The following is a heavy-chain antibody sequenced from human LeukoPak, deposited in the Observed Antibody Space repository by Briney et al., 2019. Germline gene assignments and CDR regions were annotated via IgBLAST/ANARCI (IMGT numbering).Heavy chain of an antibody. CDR2: ISWNSGSI. Sequence: PGGSLRLSCAASGFTFDDYAMHWVRQAPGKGLEWVSGISWNSGSIGYADSVKGRLTISRDNAKNSLHLQMNSLRAEDTAVYYCARASGYYDFWSGYYLYWGQGTLVTVSS. J-gene: IGHJ4*02. CDR3: ARASGYYDFWSGYYLY. V-gene: IGHV3-9*01. D-gene: IGHD3-3*01. CDR1: GFTFDDYA.